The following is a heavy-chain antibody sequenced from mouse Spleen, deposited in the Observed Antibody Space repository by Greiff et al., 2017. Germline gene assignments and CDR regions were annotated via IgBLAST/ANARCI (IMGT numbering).Heavy chain of an antibody. Sequence: QVQLQQSGPGLVAPSQSLSITCTVSGFSLTSYGVHWVRQPPGKGLEWLVVIWSDGSTTYNSALKSRLSISKDNSKGQVFLKMNSLQTDDTAMYFCARHDGDVAWFAYWGRGTLVTVSA. D-gene: IGHD2-13*01. J-gene: IGHJ3*01. CDR2: IWSDGST. V-gene: IGHV2-6-1*01. CDR3: ARHDGDVAWFAY. CDR1: GFSLTSYG.